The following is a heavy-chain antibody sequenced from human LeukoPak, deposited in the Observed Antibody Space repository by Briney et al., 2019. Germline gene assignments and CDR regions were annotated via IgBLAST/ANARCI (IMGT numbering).Heavy chain of an antibody. CDR3: ARIGYDYGFSFDH. D-gene: IGHD3-10*01. Sequence: SETLSLTCAVYMESLRGFYWSWIRQTPEKGLEWIGEINHSGTAKYNPSLKSRVSISIDASKNQFSLRLTSVTAADTALYYCARIGYDYGFSFDHWGQGTLVTVSS. CDR2: INHSGTA. J-gene: IGHJ4*02. V-gene: IGHV4-34*01. CDR1: MESLRGFY.